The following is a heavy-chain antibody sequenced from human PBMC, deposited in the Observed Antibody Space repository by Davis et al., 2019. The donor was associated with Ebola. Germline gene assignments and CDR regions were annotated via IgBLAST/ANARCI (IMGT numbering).Heavy chain of an antibody. J-gene: IGHJ4*02. V-gene: IGHV1-18*04. CDR1: GYTFTSYG. CDR3: ARAQFPTTSDH. Sequence: ASVKVSCKASGYTFTSYGISWVRQAPGQGLEWMGWINPHNGNTNYAQNVQGRVIMTSDTATTTAYMGVGSLRSDDTAVYYCARAQFPTTSDHWGQGTLVTVSS. D-gene: IGHD1-1*01. CDR2: INPHNGNT.